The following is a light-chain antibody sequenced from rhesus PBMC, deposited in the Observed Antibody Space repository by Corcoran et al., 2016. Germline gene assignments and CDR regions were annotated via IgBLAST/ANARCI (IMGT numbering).Light chain of an antibody. Sequence: DIVMTQSPDSLAVSLGERVTINCKSSQSLLYSSNNKNYLAWYQMKLGRAPKLLIYWASTRESGVPNRFSGSGTGTDFTLTISGLQPEDVAVYYCQQYYSTPWTFGQGTKVEIK. CDR3: QQYYSTPWT. CDR2: WAS. J-gene: IGKJ1*01. CDR1: QSLLYSSNNKNY. V-gene: IGKV4-1*01.